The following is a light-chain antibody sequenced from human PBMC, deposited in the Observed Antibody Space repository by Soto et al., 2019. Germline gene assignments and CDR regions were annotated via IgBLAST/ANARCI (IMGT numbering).Light chain of an antibody. J-gene: IGKJ3*01. V-gene: IGKV3-20*01. CDR3: QQYGSSRFT. Sequence: EIVLTQSPGTLSLSPGERATLSCRASQSVSSSYLAWYQQKPGQAPRLLIYGASSRATGIPDRFSGSESGTDFNLTSSRLEPEDFAVYYCQQYGSSRFTFGPGTKVDIK. CDR1: QSVSSSY. CDR2: GAS.